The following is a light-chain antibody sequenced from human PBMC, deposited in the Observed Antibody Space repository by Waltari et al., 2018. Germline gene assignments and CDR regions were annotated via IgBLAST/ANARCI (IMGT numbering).Light chain of an antibody. Sequence: DIVMTQSPLSLPVTPGEPASISCKSSRSLLHSSGYNYVDWYLQKPEQSPQLLISLGSNRASGVPDRFSGSGSGTDFTLKISRVEAEEVGVYYCMQALQSPLTFGGGTKVEIK. CDR3: MQALQSPLT. J-gene: IGKJ4*01. V-gene: IGKV2-28*01. CDR1: RSLLHSSGYNY. CDR2: LGS.